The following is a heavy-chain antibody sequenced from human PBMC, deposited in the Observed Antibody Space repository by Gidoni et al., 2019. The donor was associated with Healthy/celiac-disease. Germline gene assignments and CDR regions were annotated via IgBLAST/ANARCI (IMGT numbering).Heavy chain of an antibody. CDR3: ARPVIEDGWIPS. CDR1: Y. CDR2: IYYSGST. V-gene: IGHV4-39*01. J-gene: IGHJ4*02. Sequence: YWGWIRQPPGKGLEWIGSIYYSGSTYYNPSLKSRVTISVDTSKNQFSLKLSSVTAADTAVYYCARPVIEDGWIPSWGQGTLVTVSS. D-gene: IGHD3-16*02.